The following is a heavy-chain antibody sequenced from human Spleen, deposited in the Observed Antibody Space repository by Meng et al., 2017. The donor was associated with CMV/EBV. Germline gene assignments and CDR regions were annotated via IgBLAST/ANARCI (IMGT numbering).Heavy chain of an antibody. CDR2: INHSGST. Sequence: ESLKISCVGSEFTFSSFAMGWVRQAPGKGLEWIGEINHSGSTNYNPSLKSRVTISVDTSKNQFSLKLSSVTAADTAVYYCARVGIAVAGTGWFDPWGQGTLVTVSS. D-gene: IGHD6-19*01. CDR3: ARVGIAVAGTGWFDP. J-gene: IGHJ5*02. V-gene: IGHV4-34*01. CDR1: EFTFSSFA.